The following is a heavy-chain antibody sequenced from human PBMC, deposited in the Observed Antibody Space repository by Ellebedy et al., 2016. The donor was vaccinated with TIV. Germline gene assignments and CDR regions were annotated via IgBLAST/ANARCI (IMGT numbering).Heavy chain of an antibody. CDR3: AKRDGDWGS. Sequence: GESLKISXQSSGYTFTTYWIGWVRQMPGKGLEWMGIIYPGDSDTTYGPSFQGQVTISVDKSITTAYLQWNSLKASDTAMYYCAKRDGDWGSWGQGTLVTVSS. CDR2: IYPGDSDT. D-gene: IGHD2-21*01. CDR1: GYTFTTYW. V-gene: IGHV5-51*01. J-gene: IGHJ5*02.